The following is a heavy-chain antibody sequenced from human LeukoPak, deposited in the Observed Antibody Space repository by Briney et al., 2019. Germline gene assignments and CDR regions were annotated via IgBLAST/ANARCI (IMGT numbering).Heavy chain of an antibody. D-gene: IGHD6-19*01. CDR3: ARELRAVWEQWLFDY. CDR2: ISYDGSNK. J-gene: IGHJ4*02. CDR1: GVTFSSYG. V-gene: IGHV3-30*03. Sequence: GGSLRLSCAASGVTFSSYGMHWVRQAPGKGLEWVAVISYDGSNKYYADSVKGRFTISRDNSKNTLYLQMNSLRAEDTAVYYCARELRAVWEQWLFDYWGQGILVTVSS.